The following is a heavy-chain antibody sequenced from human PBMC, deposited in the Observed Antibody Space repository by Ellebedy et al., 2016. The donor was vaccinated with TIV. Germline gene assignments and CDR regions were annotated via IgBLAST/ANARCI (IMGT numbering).Heavy chain of an antibody. V-gene: IGHV3-72*01. CDR2: IRNKAKSYTT. CDR1: GFTFTDYY. D-gene: IGHD2-15*01. J-gene: IGHJ3*01. Sequence: GESLKISCAGPGFTFTDYYIDWVRQAPGKGLEWVGRIRNKAKSYTTEYAASVRGRFTLSRDESENSVYLQMNSLKSDDTAVYYCAREMGSRGSDDALDFWGRGTMVTVSS. CDR3: AREMGSRGSDDALDF.